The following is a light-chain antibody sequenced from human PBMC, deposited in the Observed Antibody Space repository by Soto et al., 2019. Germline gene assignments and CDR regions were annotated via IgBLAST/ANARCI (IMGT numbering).Light chain of an antibody. V-gene: IGKV3-20*01. Sequence: EIVLTKSPGTVSLSPRERATLSCRASQSVSNNYLAWYQQKPGQAPRLLIYGASNRATGIPDRFSGSGSGTDFTLTISRLEPEDFAVYYCQQYGSSGTFGQGTKVDI. CDR2: GAS. CDR1: QSVSNNY. J-gene: IGKJ1*01. CDR3: QQYGSSGT.